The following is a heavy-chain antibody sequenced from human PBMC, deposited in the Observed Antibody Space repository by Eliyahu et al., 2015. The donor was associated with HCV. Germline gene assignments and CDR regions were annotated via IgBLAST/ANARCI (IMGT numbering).Heavy chain of an antibody. Sequence: QVQLVQSGAEVKKPGSSVKVSCKASGGTFSSYAISWVRQAPGQGLEWMGRIIPILGIANYAQKFQGRVTITADKSTSTAYMELSSLRSEDTAVYYCAREMEPTVTTSPTLFYYYYGMDVWGQGTTVTVSS. V-gene: IGHV1-69*04. J-gene: IGHJ6*02. CDR1: GGTFSSYA. D-gene: IGHD4-17*01. CDR2: IIPILGIA. CDR3: AREMEPTVTTSPTLFYYYYGMDV.